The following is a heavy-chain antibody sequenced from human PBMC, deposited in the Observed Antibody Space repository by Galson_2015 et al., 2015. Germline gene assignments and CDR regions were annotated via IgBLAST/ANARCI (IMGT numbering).Heavy chain of an antibody. D-gene: IGHD5-18*01. CDR2: INSDGSST. Sequence: SLRLSCAASGFTFSSYWMHWVRQAPGKGLVWVSRINSDGSSTSYADSVKGRFTISRDNAKNTLYLQMNSLRAEDTAVYYCARGAMVDCYYYGMDVWGQGTTVTVSS. CDR3: ARGAMVDCYYYGMDV. CDR1: GFTFSSYW. V-gene: IGHV3-74*01. J-gene: IGHJ6*02.